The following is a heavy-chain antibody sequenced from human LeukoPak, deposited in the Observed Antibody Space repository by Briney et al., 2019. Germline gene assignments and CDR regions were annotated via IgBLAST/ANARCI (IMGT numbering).Heavy chain of an antibody. CDR2: INSDGSST. V-gene: IGHV3-74*01. CDR1: GFTFSSYW. J-gene: IGHJ4*02. CDR3: ASLGTGDLDY. D-gene: IGHD7-27*01. Sequence: GGSLRLSCAASGFTFSSYWMHWVRQAPEKGLVWVSRINSDGSSTSYADSVKGRFTISRDNAKNTLYLQMNSLRAEDTAVYYCASLGTGDLDYWGQGTLVTVSS.